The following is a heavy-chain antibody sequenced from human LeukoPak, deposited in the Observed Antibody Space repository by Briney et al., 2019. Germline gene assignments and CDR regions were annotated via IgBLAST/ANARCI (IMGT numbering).Heavy chain of an antibody. CDR1: VFTLSTFC. CDR2: ILYDASYK. V-gene: IGHV3-30*18. D-gene: IGHD1-26*01. Sequence: GGSLRLSCAASVFTLSTFCMHWVRQAPGKGLEWVAIILYDASYKYYADSVKGRFTISRDNSRNTLYLQMNSQRDEDTAVYYCAKEDSVGGFFDSWGQGTLVTVSS. CDR3: AKEDSVGGFFDS. J-gene: IGHJ4*02.